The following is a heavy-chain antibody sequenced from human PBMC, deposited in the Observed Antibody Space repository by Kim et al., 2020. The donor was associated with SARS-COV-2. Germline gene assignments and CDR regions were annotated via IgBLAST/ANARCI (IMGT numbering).Heavy chain of an antibody. V-gene: IGHV4-34*01. D-gene: IGHD3-3*01. CDR3: ARDLRQPLYDFWSGYYTRTENYFDY. J-gene: IGHJ4*02. CDR2: INHSGST. Sequence: SETLSLTCAVYGGSFSGYYWSWIRQPPGKGLEWIGEINHSGSTNYNPSLKSRVTISVDTSKNQFSLKLSSVTAADTAVYYCARDLRQPLYDFWSGYYTRTENYFDYWGQGTLVTVSS. CDR1: GGSFSGYY.